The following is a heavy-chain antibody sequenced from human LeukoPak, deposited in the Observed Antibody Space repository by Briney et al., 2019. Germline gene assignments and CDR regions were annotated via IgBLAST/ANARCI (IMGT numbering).Heavy chain of an antibody. CDR1: GYTFTSYD. J-gene: IGHJ4*02. V-gene: IGHV1-8*03. CDR2: MNPNSGNT. CDR3: AREGLDY. Sequence: ASVKVSCKASGYTFTSYDINWVRQATGQGLEWMGWMNPNSGNTGYAQKFQGRVTITENTSISTAYMELSSLTSKETAVYYCAREGLDYWGQGTLVTVSS.